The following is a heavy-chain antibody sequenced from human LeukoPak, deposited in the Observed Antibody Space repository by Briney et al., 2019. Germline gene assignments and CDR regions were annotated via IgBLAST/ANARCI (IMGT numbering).Heavy chain of an antibody. CDR1: GGTFSSYA. D-gene: IGHD2-2*01. CDR3: ARDSRGYCSSTSCYGGGNWFDP. J-gene: IGHJ5*02. V-gene: IGHV3-30-3*01. Sequence: SCKASGGTFSSYAMHWVRQAPGKGLEWVAVISYDGSNKYYADSVKGRFTISRDNSKNTLYLQMNSLRAEDTAVYYCARDSRGYCSSTSCYGGGNWFDPWGQGTLVTVSS. CDR2: ISYDGSNK.